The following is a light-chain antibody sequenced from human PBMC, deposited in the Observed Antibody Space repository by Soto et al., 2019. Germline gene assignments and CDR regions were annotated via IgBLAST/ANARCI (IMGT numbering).Light chain of an antibody. CDR1: QSITGW. J-gene: IGKJ1*01. V-gene: IGKV1-5*03. CDR3: LQLYNFSWT. CDR2: KAS. Sequence: DIQMTQSPPTLSASVGDRVTISCRASQSITGWLAWFQQKPGKAHKLLISKASKLESGVPSRFSGSGSGTDFTLTSSRLQPEDFATYYCLQLYNFSWTFGQGTKVDI.